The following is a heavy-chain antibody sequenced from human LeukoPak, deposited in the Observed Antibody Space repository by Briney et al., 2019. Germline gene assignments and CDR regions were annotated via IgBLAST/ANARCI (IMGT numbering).Heavy chain of an antibody. CDR2: IYYSGNT. V-gene: IGHV4-59*01. D-gene: IGHD3-10*01. CDR1: GGTISSYY. J-gene: IGHJ4*02. Sequence: PSETLSLTCTVSGGTISSYYWSWIRQPPGMGLEWIGYIYYSGNTNYNPSLKSRVTISVDTSKNQFSLKLSSVTAADTAVYYCARSYSGSYSSAYFDYWGQGTLATVSS. CDR3: ARSYSGSYSSAYFDY.